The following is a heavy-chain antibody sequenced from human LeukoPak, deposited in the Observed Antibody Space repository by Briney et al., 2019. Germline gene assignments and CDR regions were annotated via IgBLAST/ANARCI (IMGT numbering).Heavy chain of an antibody. CDR1: GFTFSSYG. CDR2: ISYDGSNK. V-gene: IGHV3-30*18. CDR3: AKDQDFGQQLVGGDY. J-gene: IGHJ4*02. Sequence: PGGSLRLSCAASGFTFSSYGMHWVRQAPGKGLEWVAVISYDGSNKYYADSVKGRFTISRDNSKNTLYLQMNSLRAEDTAVYYCAKDQDFGQQLVGGDYWGQGTLVTVSS. D-gene: IGHD6-13*01.